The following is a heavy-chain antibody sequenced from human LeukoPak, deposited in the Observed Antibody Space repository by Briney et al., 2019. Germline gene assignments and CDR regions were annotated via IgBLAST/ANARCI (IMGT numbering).Heavy chain of an antibody. V-gene: IGHV3-30*02. J-gene: IGHJ4*02. D-gene: IGHD6-19*01. Sequence: PGGSLRLSCAASGFTFSSYGMHWVRQAPGKGLEWVAFIRYDGSNKYYADSVKGRFTISRDNSKNTLYLQMNSLRAEDTAVYYCARVHSSGWFQDDYWGQGTLVTVSS. CDR2: IRYDGSNK. CDR1: GFTFSSYG. CDR3: ARVHSSGWFQDDY.